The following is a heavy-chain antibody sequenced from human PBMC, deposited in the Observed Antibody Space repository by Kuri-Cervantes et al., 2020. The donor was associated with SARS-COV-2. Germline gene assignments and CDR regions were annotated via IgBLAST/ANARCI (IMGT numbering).Heavy chain of an antibody. J-gene: IGHJ4*02. CDR3: ARHHSGGGFDWLLDY. V-gene: IGHV4-34*01. CDR1: GESFIGYY. Sequence: SETLSLTCAVYGESFIGYYWSWVRQPPGKGLEWIGDINHSGTTYYNPSLKSRVTISVDRSKNQFSLKLTSVTAADTAVYYCARHHSGGGFDWLLDYWGQGTLVTVSS. CDR2: INHSGTT. D-gene: IGHD3-9*01.